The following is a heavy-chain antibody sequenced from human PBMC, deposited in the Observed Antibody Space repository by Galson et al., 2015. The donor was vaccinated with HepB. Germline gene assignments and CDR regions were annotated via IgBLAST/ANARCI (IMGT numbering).Heavy chain of an antibody. D-gene: IGHD1-20*01. J-gene: IGHJ6*02. CDR2: INTNTGEP. V-gene: IGHV7-4-1*02. CDR1: GYTFTSHY. CDR3: ARVTSTHNFGRSRYSFYYYGMDV. Sequence: SVKVSCKASGYTFTSHYLHWVRQAPGQGLEWMGWINTNTGEPTYAQAFTGRFVFSLDTPVTTAHLQISSLKPEDTAVYYCARVTSTHNFGRSRYSFYYYGMDVWGQGTTVTVPS.